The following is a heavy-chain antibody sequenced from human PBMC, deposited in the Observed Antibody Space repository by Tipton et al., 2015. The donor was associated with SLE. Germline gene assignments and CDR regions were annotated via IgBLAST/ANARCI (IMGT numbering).Heavy chain of an antibody. CDR1: GGSISSGSYY. CDR2: IYTSGST. Sequence: GLVKPSETLSLTCTVSGGSISSGSYYWSWIRQPAGKGLEWIGYIYTSGSTNYNPSLKSRVTISVDTSKNQFSLKLSSVTAADTAVYYCARRQPPDYWGQGTLVTVSS. V-gene: IGHV4-61*10. D-gene: IGHD6-13*01. CDR3: ARRQPPDY. J-gene: IGHJ4*02.